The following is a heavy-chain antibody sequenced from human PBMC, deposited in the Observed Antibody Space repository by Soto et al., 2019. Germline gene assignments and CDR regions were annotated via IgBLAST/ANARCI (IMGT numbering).Heavy chain of an antibody. CDR1: GYTFTSYY. Sequence: ASVRVSYKASGYTFTSYYMHWVRQAPGQGLEWMGIINPSGGSTSYAQKFQGRVTMTKDTSTSTVYMELSSLRSEDTAVYYCARVLPVGATIDYWGQGTLVTVSS. CDR3: ARVLPVGATIDY. D-gene: IGHD1-26*01. CDR2: INPSGGST. V-gene: IGHV1-46*01. J-gene: IGHJ4*02.